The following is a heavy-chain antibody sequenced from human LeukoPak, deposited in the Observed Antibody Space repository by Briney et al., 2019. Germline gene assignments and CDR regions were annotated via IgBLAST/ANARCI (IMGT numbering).Heavy chain of an antibody. Sequence: GGSLRLSCVVSGFTVSTNFMSWVRQAPGERLEWVSVIYSGGSTYYADSVKGRFTISRDNSKNTLYLQMNSLRAEDTAVYYCARTRVDTTTFDYFDYWGQGTLVTVST. CDR1: GFTVSTNF. V-gene: IGHV3-53*01. J-gene: IGHJ4*02. D-gene: IGHD4-11*01. CDR2: IYSGGST. CDR3: ARTRVDTTTFDYFDY.